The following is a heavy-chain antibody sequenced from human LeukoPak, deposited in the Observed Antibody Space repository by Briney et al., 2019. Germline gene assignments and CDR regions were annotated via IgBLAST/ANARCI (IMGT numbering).Heavy chain of an antibody. D-gene: IGHD3-10*01. CDR3: AWYGVTHGLDV. V-gene: IGHV3-7*01. Sequence: GGSLRLSCAASGFSLSNYWLSWVRQAPGKGLEWVANINQDGSDKYYVDSVMGRFTISKDNAKNSVYLQMNSLRPEDTAIYYCAWYGVTHGLDVRGQGTTVTVSS. CDR2: INQDGSDK. J-gene: IGHJ6*02. CDR1: GFSLSNYW.